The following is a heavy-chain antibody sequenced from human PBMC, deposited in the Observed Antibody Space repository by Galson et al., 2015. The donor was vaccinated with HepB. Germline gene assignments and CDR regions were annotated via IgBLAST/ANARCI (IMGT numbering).Heavy chain of an antibody. J-gene: IGHJ4*02. V-gene: IGHV3-30*03. CDR3: VIIAAADVY. D-gene: IGHD6-13*01. Sequence: SLRLSCAASGFTFSSYGMHWVRQAPGKGLEWVAVISYDGSNKYYADSVKGRFTISRDNSKNTLYLQMNSLRAEDTAVYYCVIIAAADVYWGQGTLVTVSS. CDR1: GFTFSSYG. CDR2: ISYDGSNK.